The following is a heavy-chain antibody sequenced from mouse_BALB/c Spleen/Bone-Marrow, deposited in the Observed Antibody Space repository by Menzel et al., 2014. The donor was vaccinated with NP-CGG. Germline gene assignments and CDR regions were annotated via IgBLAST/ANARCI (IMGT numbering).Heavy chain of an antibody. CDR2: ISNGGGST. V-gene: IGHV5-12-2*01. CDR1: GFTFSSYT. Sequence: EVMLVESGGGLVQPGGSLKLSCAASGFTFSSYTMSWVRQTPEKRLDWVAYISNGGGSTYYPETVKGRFTISRDNAKNTLYPQMSSLKSEDTAMYYCARGNGFAYWGQGTLVTVSA. CDR3: ARGNGFAY. J-gene: IGHJ3*01.